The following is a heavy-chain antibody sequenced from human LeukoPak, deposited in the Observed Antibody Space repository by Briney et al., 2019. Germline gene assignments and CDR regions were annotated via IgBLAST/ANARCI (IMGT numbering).Heavy chain of an antibody. D-gene: IGHD4/OR15-4a*01. Sequence: HPGGSLRLSCAASGFTFNSYGLHWVRQAPGKGLEWVAFIRYDGSNKYYADSVKGRFTISRDNSKNTLYLQMNSLRAEDTAVYYCARRAGAYSHPYDYWGQGTLVTVSS. CDR3: ARRAGAYSHPYDY. CDR1: GFTFNSYG. V-gene: IGHV3-30*02. CDR2: IRYDGSNK. J-gene: IGHJ4*02.